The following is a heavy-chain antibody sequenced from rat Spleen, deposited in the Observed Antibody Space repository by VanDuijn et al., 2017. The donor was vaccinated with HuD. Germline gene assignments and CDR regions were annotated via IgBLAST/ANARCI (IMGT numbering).Heavy chain of an antibody. V-gene: IGHV5S23*01. CDR3: TRYPYYGYKSYKDYFDY. CDR2: ITNSGCST. Sequence: EVQLVEYGGGLVQPGRSLKLPCAASGFTFSNYYMAWVRQAPTKGLEWVESITNSGCSTYYRHSLKGRFTISRDNAKSTLYLQMDSLRSEDTATYYCTRYPYYGYKSYKDYFDYWGQGVMVTVSS. CDR1: GFTFSNYY. J-gene: IGHJ2*01. D-gene: IGHD1-9*01.